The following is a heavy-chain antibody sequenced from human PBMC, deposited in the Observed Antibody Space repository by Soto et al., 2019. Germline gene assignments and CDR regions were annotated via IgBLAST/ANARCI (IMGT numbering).Heavy chain of an antibody. D-gene: IGHD3-3*01. Sequence: QGQLVESGGDAVQPGRSLRLSCVGSGFTFKNHAMHWVRLAPGQGLERVAYISYDGSNKAYGDSVQGRFTISRDKSKNTVILQMNSLRVEDTGVFHCAKEGRSYDDFWSGSIGSFDIWGRGTTVTVSS. V-gene: IGHV3-30*18. CDR1: GFTFKNHA. CDR3: AKEGRSYDDFWSGSIGSFDI. J-gene: IGHJ3*02. CDR2: ISYDGSNK.